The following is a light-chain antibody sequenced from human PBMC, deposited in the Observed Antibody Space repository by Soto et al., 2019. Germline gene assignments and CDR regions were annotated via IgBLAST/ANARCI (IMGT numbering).Light chain of an antibody. CDR2: WAS. V-gene: IGKV4-1*01. CDR3: QQYESTPPT. Sequence: DIVMTQSPDSLAVSLGERATINCKSSQSVLYSSNNKNYLAGYQQRPGQPPKLLIYWASTRESGVPDRFSGSGYGTDFTLTITSLQAEDVAFYYCQQYESTPPTFGQGTKLEIK. CDR1: QSVLYSSNNKNY. J-gene: IGKJ2*01.